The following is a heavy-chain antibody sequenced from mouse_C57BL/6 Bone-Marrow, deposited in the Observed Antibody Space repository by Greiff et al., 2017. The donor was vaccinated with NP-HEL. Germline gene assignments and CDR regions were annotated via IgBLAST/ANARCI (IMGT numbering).Heavy chain of an antibody. D-gene: IGHD4-1*01. J-gene: IGHJ2*01. CDR3: ARQSPNWDSDYFDD. V-gene: IGHV2-6-1*01. Sequence: VQLQESGPGLVAPSPSLSITCTVSGFSLTSYGVHWVRQPPGKGLEWLVVIWSDGSTTYNSALNSSLSISKKNSKSQVYLKMNSLQTDDTAMYYCARQSPNWDSDYFDDWGQGTTLTVSS. CDR2: IWSDGST. CDR1: GFSLTSYG.